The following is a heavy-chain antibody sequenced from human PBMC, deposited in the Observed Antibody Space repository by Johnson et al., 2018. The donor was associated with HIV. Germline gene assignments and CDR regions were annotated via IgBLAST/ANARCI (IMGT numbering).Heavy chain of an antibody. Sequence: VQLVESGGGLVQPGGSLRLSCAASGFTVSRNYMSWVRQAPGKGLEWVSVLYSGGSTYYADSVKGRFTISRDNSKNTLYLQMNSLRAEDTAGYYCARDRKLRILEVAPNKNDAFDMWGQGTMVTVSS. CDR3: ARDRKLRILEVAPNKNDAFDM. V-gene: IGHV3-66*01. CDR1: GFTVSRNY. D-gene: IGHD1-1*01. CDR2: LYSGGST. J-gene: IGHJ3*02.